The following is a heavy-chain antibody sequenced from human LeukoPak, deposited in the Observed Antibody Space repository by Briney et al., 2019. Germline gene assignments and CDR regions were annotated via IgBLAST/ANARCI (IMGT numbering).Heavy chain of an antibody. Sequence: EASVKVSCKASGGTFSSYAISWVRQAPGQGLEWMGRIIPILGIANYAQKFQGRVTITADKSTSTAYMELSSLRSEDTAVYYCARDQGYCSGGSCYGNWFDPWGQGTLVTVSS. J-gene: IGHJ5*02. CDR1: GGTFSSYA. CDR3: ARDQGYCSGGSCYGNWFDP. CDR2: IIPILGIA. V-gene: IGHV1-69*04. D-gene: IGHD2-15*01.